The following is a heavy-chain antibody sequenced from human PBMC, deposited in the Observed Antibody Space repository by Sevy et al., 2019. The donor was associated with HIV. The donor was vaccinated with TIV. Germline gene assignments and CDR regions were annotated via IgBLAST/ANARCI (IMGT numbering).Heavy chain of an antibody. D-gene: IGHD4-17*01. Sequence: GGSLRLSCAASGFTFSSYWMSWVRQAPGKGLEWVANIKQDGSEKYYVDSVKGRFTISRDNAKNSLYLQMNGLRAEDTAVYYCAGERDGNNWFDPWGQGTLVTVSS. J-gene: IGHJ5*02. CDR3: AGERDGNNWFDP. CDR1: GFTFSSYW. V-gene: IGHV3-7*03. CDR2: IKQDGSEK.